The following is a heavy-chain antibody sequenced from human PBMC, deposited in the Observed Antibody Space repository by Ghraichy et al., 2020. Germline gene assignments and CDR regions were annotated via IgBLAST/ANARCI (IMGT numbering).Heavy chain of an antibody. D-gene: IGHD6-13*01. CDR2: INHSGST. V-gene: IGHV4-34*01. CDR1: GGSFSGYY. CDR3: ARGIRMTRRPNGYSSSCRTFDY. J-gene: IGHJ4*02. Sequence: SETLSLTCAVYGGSFSGYYWSWIRQPPGKGLEWIGEINHSGSTNYNPSLKSRVTISVDTSKNQFSLKLSSVTAADTAVYYCARGIRMTRRPNGYSSSCRTFDYWGQGTLVTVSS.